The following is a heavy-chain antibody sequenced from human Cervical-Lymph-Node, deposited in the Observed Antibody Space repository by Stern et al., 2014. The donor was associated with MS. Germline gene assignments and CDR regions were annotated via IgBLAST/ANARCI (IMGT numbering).Heavy chain of an antibody. Sequence: QLQLQESGPGLVKPSETLSLTCTVSGDSISSYSWSWIRQTPGKGLEWIGYLYYGESTESNPSLKSRFSISVDTSKNHFSLSLTSVTAEDTALYYCARGHSSAWYFDYWGQGTLITVSS. CDR3: ARGHSSAWYFDY. D-gene: IGHD6-19*01. V-gene: IGHV4-59*01. CDR2: LYYGEST. CDR1: GDSISSYS. J-gene: IGHJ4*02.